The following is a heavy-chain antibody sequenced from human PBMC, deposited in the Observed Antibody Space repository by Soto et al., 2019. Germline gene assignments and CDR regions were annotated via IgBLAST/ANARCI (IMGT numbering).Heavy chain of an antibody. V-gene: IGHV4-59*01. CDR2: IYYTGRS. J-gene: IGHJ5*02. CDR1: GGSISSFY. Sequence: SETLSLTCTVSGGSISSFYWSWIRQPPGKGLEWIGYIYYTGRSNYSPSLKSRVTMSVDTSKNQFSLRVTSVTAADTAVYYCARGGNWFDPWGQGTLVTVSS. CDR3: ARGGNWFDP.